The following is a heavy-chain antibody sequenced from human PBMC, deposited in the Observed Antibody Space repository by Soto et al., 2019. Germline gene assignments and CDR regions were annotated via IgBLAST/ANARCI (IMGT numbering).Heavy chain of an antibody. J-gene: IGHJ5*02. CDR3: ARDRGYCSGGSCTSDWFDP. CDR1: GYTFISFS. V-gene: IGHV1-18*01. D-gene: IGHD2-15*01. CDR2: INSYNGHT. Sequence: QVPLVQSGAEMKKPGASVKVSCKASGYTFISFSISWVRQAPGQGLEWMGWINSYNGHTNFAQNFQGRVTMTTDTSTTTAYMELRSLRSDDTAVYYCARDRGYCSGGSCTSDWFDPWGQGTLVTVSS.